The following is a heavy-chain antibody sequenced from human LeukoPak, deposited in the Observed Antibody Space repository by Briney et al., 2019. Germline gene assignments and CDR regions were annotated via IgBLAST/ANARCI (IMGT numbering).Heavy chain of an antibody. CDR1: GFTFSSYA. CDR2: ISYDGSNK. CDR3: ARDCDY. J-gene: IGHJ4*02. Sequence: GRSLRLSCAAPGFTFSSYAMHWVRQAPGKGLEWVAVISYDGSNKYYADSVKGRFTISRDNSKNTLYLQMNSLRAEDTAVYYCARDCDYWGQGTLVTVSS. V-gene: IGHV3-30*04.